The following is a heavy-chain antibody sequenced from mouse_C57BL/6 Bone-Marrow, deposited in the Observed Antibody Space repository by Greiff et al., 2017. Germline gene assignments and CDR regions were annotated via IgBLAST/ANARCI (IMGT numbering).Heavy chain of an antibody. CDR1: GYAFSSSW. J-gene: IGHJ4*01. Sequence: VKLMESGPELVKPGASVRISCKASGYAFSSSWMNWVTQRPGKGLEWIGRIYPGDGDTNYNGKFKGKATLTADKSSSTAYMQLSSLTSEDSAVYVVAYYDYGEYAMDYWGQGTSVTVSS. CDR2: IYPGDGDT. CDR3: AYYDYGEYAMDY. D-gene: IGHD2-4*01. V-gene: IGHV1-82*01.